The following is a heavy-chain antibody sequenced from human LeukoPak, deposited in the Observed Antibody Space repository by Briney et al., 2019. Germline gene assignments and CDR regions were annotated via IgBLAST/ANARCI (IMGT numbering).Heavy chain of an antibody. CDR1: GFTVSSNY. D-gene: IGHD4-11*01. CDR3: ARVTVPYYFDY. V-gene: IGHV3-53*01. CDR2: IYSGGST. Sequence: GGSLRLSCAASGFTVSSNYMSWVRQAPGKGLEWVSVIYSGGSTYYADSVKGRFTISRDNSKNTLYLQMNSLRAEDTAVYYCARVTVPYYFDYWGQGTLVTVSS. J-gene: IGHJ4*02.